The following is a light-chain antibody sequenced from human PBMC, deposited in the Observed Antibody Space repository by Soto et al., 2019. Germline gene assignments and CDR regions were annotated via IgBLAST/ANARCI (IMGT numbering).Light chain of an antibody. CDR1: QDISNY. CDR2: GAS. J-gene: IGKJ3*01. CDR3: QRYISAPFT. V-gene: IGKV1-27*01. Sequence: DLQMTQSPSSLSASVGDRVTITCRASQDISNYLAWYQQKPGKVPKFLIYGASTLQSGVPSRFSGSGSGTDFTLTISSLQPEDVATYYCQRYISAPFTFGPGTKVDIK.